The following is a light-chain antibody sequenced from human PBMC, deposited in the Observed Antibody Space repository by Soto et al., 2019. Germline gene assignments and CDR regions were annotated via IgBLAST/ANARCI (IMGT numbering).Light chain of an antibody. CDR2: GAS. CDR1: QSVSSN. J-gene: IGKJ2*01. CDR3: QQYSNGTQRDP. Sequence: EIVMTQSPATLSVSPGERATLSCRASQSVSSNLAWYQQKPGQAPRLLIYGASTRATGIPARFSGSGSGTEFTGNISGLKSEDFEVYYCQQYSNGTQRDPFGQVNKLEIK. V-gene: IGKV3-15*01.